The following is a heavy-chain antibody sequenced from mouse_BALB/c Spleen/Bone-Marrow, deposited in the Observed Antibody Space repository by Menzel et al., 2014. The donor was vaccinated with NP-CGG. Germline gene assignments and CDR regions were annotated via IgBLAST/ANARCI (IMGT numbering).Heavy chain of an antibody. J-gene: IGHJ4*01. CDR3: VRDSDYGYYSMDY. Sequence: EVQVVESGGGLVQPKGSLKLSCAASGFTFNTYGMHWVCQAPGKGLGWIARIRSKSNDYATYYADSVKDRFIISRDDSQSMLYLQMNNLKTEDTAMYYCVRDSDYGYYSMDYWGQGTSVTVSS. V-gene: IGHV10-3*03. CDR2: IRSKSNDYAT. D-gene: IGHD2-4*01. CDR1: GFTFNTYG.